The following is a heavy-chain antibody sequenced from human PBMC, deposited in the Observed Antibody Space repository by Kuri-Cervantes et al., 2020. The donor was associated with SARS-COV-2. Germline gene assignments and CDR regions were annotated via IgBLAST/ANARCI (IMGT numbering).Heavy chain of an antibody. CDR1: GFTFRSYW. Sequence: GGSLRLSCAASGFTFRSYWMTWVRQAPGKGLEWVANIKQDGSEKYYVDSVKGRFTISRDNAKNSLYLQMNSLRAEDTAVYHCARPSWRAAPSHFQHWGQGTLVTVSS. V-gene: IGHV3-7*01. CDR2: IKQDGSEK. J-gene: IGHJ1*01. CDR3: ARPSWRAAPSHFQH. D-gene: IGHD6-6*01.